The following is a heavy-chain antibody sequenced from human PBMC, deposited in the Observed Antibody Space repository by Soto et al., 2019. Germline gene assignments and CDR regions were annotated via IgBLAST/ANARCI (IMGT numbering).Heavy chain of an antibody. J-gene: IGHJ6*02. CDR3: AREGGLRFGMDV. CDR1: GGSISSGGYY. V-gene: IGHV4-31*03. Sequence: KPSETLSLTCTVSGGSISSGGYYWSWIRQHPGKGLEWIGYIYYSGSTYYNPSLKSRVTISVDTSKNQFSLKLSSVTAADTAVYYCAREGGLRFGMDVWGQGTTVTVSS. CDR2: IYYSGST. D-gene: IGHD3-16*01.